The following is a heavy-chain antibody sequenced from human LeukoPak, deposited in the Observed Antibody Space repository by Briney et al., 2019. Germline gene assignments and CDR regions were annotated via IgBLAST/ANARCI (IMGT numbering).Heavy chain of an antibody. Sequence: GGSLRLSCDASGFTVNSYAMNWVRQAPGKGLERVSVISASGDNTYYADSVKGRFTISRDDSKNTVYLQMNSLRADDTAVYHCAKGGRRHYGDYVAFWGQGTLVTVSS. CDR1: GFTVNSYA. J-gene: IGHJ4*02. V-gene: IGHV3-23*01. CDR3: AKGGRRHYGDYVAF. CDR2: ISASGDNT. D-gene: IGHD4-17*01.